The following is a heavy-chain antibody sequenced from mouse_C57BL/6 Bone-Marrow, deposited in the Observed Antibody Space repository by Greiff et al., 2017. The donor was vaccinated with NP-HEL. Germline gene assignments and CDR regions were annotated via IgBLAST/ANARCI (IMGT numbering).Heavy chain of an antibody. CDR1: GFTFSSYG. Sequence: EVQVVESGGDLVKPGGSLSLSCAASGFTFSSYGMSWVRQTPDKSLEWVATISSGGSSNYYPASVKVRFTISRDNTKNTLYLQMSSLKSEDTAMYYCARSSTMISRWFAYWGQGTLVTVSA. CDR3: ARSSTMISRWFAY. CDR2: ISSGGSSN. D-gene: IGHD2-4*01. V-gene: IGHV5-6*01. J-gene: IGHJ3*01.